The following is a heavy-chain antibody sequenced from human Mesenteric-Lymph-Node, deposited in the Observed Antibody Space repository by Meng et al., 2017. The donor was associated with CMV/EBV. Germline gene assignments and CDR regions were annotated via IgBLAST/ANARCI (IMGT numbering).Heavy chain of an antibody. Sequence: SGASISSTSYYWCSIRQPPGQGLEWIGSIYYSGHTYYNPSLKSRVTISVDTSKNQFSLKLSSVTAADTAVYYCARERPAAMSNRFDPWGQGTLVTVSS. CDR3: ARERPAAMSNRFDP. V-gene: IGHV4-39*07. J-gene: IGHJ5*02. CDR1: GASISSTSYY. D-gene: IGHD2-2*01. CDR2: IYYSGHT.